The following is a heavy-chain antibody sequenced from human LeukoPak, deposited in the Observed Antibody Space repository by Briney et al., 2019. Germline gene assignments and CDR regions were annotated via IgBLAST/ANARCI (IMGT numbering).Heavy chain of an antibody. J-gene: IGHJ5*02. CDR2: IYHSGST. CDR3: ARDPRYYYGSGSSQNWFDP. D-gene: IGHD3-10*01. CDR1: GGSISSSNW. V-gene: IGHV4-4*02. Sequence: PSGTLSLTCAVSGGSISSSNWWSWVRQPPGKGLEWIGEIYHSGSTNYNPSLKSRVTISVDKSKNQFSLKLSSVTAADTAVYYCARDPRYYYGSGSSQNWFDPWGQGTLVTVSS.